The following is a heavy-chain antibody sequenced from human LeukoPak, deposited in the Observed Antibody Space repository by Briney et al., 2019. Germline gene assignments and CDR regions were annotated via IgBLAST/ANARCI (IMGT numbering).Heavy chain of an antibody. J-gene: IGHJ6*02. V-gene: IGHV3-23*01. Sequence: GGSLRLSCAASGFTFSSYAMSWVRQAPGKGLEWVSAISGSGGSTYYADSVKGRFTISRDNSKNTLYLQMNSLRAEGTAVYYCAKDGRASYGSGSYYQYYYYGMDVWGQGTTVTVSS. CDR2: ISGSGGST. CDR3: AKDGRASYGSGSYYQYYYYGMDV. CDR1: GFTFSSYA. D-gene: IGHD3-10*01.